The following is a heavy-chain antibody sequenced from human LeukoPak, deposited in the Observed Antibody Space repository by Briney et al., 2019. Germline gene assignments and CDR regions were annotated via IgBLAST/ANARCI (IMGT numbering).Heavy chain of an antibody. CDR2: INPSGGST. CDR1: GYTFTSYY. CDR3: ARDGLSNSYYYYYMDV. V-gene: IGHV1-46*01. J-gene: IGHJ6*03. Sequence: ASVKVSCKASGYTFTSYYIHWVRQAPGQGLEWMGIINPSGGSTSYAQKFQGRVTMTRDMSTSTVYMELSSLRSEDTAVYYCARDGLSNSYYYYYMDVWGKGTTVTVSS. D-gene: IGHD4-11*01.